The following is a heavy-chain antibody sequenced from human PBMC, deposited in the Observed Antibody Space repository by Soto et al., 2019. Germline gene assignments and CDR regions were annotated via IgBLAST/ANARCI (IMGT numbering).Heavy chain of an antibody. Sequence: QLQLQESGPGLVKPSETLSLTCTVSGGSISDDTYYWGWIRQPPGKGLEWIGSMYYSGTSSYNPSLKRLVRMSVDTSKQPLSLRLTSVTAADTAVYYCARLHCDSPNCVPLDPWGQGTLVTVSS. CDR3: ARLHCDSPNCVPLDP. CDR2: MYYSGTS. CDR1: GGSISDDTYY. J-gene: IGHJ5*02. V-gene: IGHV4-39*01. D-gene: IGHD3-22*01.